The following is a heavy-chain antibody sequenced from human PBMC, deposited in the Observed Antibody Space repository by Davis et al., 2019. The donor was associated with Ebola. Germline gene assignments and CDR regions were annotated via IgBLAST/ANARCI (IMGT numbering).Heavy chain of an antibody. CDR3: AKADGYNSY. CDR1: GFTFSNCA. V-gene: IGHV3-30*04. J-gene: IGHJ4*02. D-gene: IGHD5-24*01. Sequence: GGSLRLSCAASGFTFSNCAMHWVRQAPGKVLEWVAVISYDGTNKYYGDSVKGRFTISRDNSKNTLYLQMNSPRAEDTAVYYCAKADGYNSYWGQGTLVTVSS. CDR2: ISYDGTNK.